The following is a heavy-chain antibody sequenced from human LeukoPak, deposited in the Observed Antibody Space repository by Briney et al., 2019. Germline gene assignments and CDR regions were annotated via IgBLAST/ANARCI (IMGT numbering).Heavy chain of an antibody. CDR2: IYPNSGGT. D-gene: IGHD2-2*01. CDR1: GYTFTGYY. J-gene: IGHJ4*02. V-gene: IGHV1-2*02. CDR3: ARVGFSSSFDY. Sequence: GASVKVSCKASGYTFTGYYLHWVRQAPGQGLEWMGWIYPNSGGTNYQGRVTMTRDTSIITAYMELSRLRSDDTAVYFCARVGFSSSFDYWGRGTLVTVSS.